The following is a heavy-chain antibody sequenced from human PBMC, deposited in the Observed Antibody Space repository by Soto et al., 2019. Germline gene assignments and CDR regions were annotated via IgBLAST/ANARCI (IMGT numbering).Heavy chain of an antibody. CDR2: IHSDGSRT. D-gene: IGHD6-19*01. V-gene: IGHV3-74*01. J-gene: IGHJ5*02. CDR1: GFTFSSYW. Sequence: EAQLMQSGGGLVQPGGSLRLSCAASGFTFSSYWMHWVRQAPGKGLVWVSRIHSDGSRTNYADSVKGRFSISRDNSKNTLYLHMNSLRVEDTAIYYCVRVDDTGCKNWFDPTGQGTLVTVSS. CDR3: VRVDDTGCKNWFDP.